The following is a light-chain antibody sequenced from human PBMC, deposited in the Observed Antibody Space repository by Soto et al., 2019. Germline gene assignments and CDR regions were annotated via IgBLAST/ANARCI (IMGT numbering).Light chain of an antibody. CDR1: SSNIGAGYD. Sequence: QSVLTQSPSVSGAPGQRVTISCTGSSSNIGAGYDVHWYQQLPGTAPKLLIYGNSNRPSGVPDRFSGSKSGTSASLAITWLQAEDEADYYCQSYDSSLSGSVVFGGGTKLTVL. J-gene: IGLJ2*01. CDR2: GNS. CDR3: QSYDSSLSGSVV. V-gene: IGLV1-40*01.